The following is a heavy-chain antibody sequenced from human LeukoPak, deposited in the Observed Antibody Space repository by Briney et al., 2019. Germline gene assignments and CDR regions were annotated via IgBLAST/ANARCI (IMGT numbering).Heavy chain of an antibody. CDR1: GGSISSYY. V-gene: IGHV4-4*09. CDR3: ARQLDFGVVIMRYAFDI. Sequence: PSETLSLTCTVSGGSISSYYWSWIRQPPGKGLEWIGYIYTSGSTNYNPSLKSRVTISVDTSKNQFSLKLSSVTAADTAVYYCARQLDFGVVIMRYAFDIWGQGTMVTVSS. J-gene: IGHJ3*02. CDR2: IYTSGST. D-gene: IGHD3-3*01.